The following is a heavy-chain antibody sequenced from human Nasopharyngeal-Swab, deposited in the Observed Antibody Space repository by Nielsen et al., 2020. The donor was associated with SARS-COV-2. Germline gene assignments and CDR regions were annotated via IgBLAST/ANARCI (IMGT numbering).Heavy chain of an antibody. CDR3: VRDNYYHYYMDV. Sequence: WIRQPPGKGLEWIGSIYYSGATYYSPYLKSRLTISVDTSQNQFSLTVSSVTASDTAVYYCVRDNYYHYYMDVWGQGTTVTVSS. J-gene: IGHJ6*03. V-gene: IGHV4-39*07. CDR2: IYYSGAT.